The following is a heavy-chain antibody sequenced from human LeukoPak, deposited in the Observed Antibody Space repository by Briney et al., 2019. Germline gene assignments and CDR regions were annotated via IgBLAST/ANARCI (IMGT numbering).Heavy chain of an antibody. J-gene: IGHJ4*02. CDR2: ISGSGGST. Sequence: PGGSLRLSCAASGFTFSSYAMSWVRQAPGKGLEWVSAISGSGGSTYYADSVKGRFTISRDNSKNTLYLQMNSLKTEDTAVYYCTTVGFSGYDLNYWGQGALITVSS. D-gene: IGHD5-12*01. V-gene: IGHV3-23*01. CDR1: GFTFSSYA. CDR3: TTVGFSGYDLNY.